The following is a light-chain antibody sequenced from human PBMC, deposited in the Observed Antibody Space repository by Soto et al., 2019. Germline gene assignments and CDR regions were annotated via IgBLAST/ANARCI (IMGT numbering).Light chain of an antibody. CDR1: ESISTW. CDR3: QQYYHLWT. Sequence: DIQMTQSPSTLSASVGDRVTITCRASESISTWLAWYQQNPGKVPKLLIYKASSLESGVPSRFSGSGSGTEFTLTISSLQPDDFATYYCQQYYHLWTFGQGTKVEIK. J-gene: IGKJ1*01. V-gene: IGKV1-5*03. CDR2: KAS.